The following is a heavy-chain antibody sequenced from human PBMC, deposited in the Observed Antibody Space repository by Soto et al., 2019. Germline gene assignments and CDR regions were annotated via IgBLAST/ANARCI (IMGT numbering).Heavy chain of an antibody. J-gene: IGHJ6*02. V-gene: IGHV3-23*01. D-gene: IGHD3-9*01. Sequence: PGGSLRLSCAASGFTFSSYAMSWVRQAPGKGLEWVSAISGSGGSTYYEDSVKGRFTISRDNSKNTLYLQMNSLRAEETAVYYCAKGSYDILTGYDYYYYGMDVWGQGTTVTVSS. CDR2: ISGSGGST. CDR3: AKGSYDILTGYDYYYYGMDV. CDR1: GFTFSSYA.